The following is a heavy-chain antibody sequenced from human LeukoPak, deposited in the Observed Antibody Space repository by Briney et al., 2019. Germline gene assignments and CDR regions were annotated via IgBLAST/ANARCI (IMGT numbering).Heavy chain of an antibody. V-gene: IGHV3-48*02. CDR1: GFTFSSYS. J-gene: IGHJ4*02. Sequence: GGSLGLSCAASGFTFSSYSVNWVRQAPGKGLEWISYISRSSNTIYYADSVKGRFTIPRDNAKNSLFLQMNSLRDEDTAVYYCARSSSTGWTGFDYWGQGTLVTVSS. CDR2: ISRSSNTI. D-gene: IGHD6-19*01. CDR3: ARSSSTGWTGFDY.